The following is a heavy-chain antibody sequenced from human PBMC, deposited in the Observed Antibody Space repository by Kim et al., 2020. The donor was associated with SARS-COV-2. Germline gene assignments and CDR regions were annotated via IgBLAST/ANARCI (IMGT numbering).Heavy chain of an antibody. CDR3: AKDWEDYYDSSGFDY. Sequence: GGSLRLSCAASGFTFSSYGMHWVRQAPGKGLEWVAVISYDGSNKYYADSVKGRFTISRDNSKNTLYLQMNSLRAEDTAVYYCAKDWEDYYDSSGFDYWGQGTLVTVSS. J-gene: IGHJ4*02. CDR1: GFTFSSYG. D-gene: IGHD3-22*01. V-gene: IGHV3-30*18. CDR2: ISYDGSNK.